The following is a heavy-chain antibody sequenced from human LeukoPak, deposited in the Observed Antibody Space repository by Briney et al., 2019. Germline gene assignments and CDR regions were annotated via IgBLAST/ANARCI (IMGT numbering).Heavy chain of an antibody. J-gene: IGHJ6*02. Sequence: GGSLRLSCAASGFTVCGNYMSWVRQAPGKGLKWVSFTYSGGSTYYAESVKGRFTVSRHNSKNTLYLQMNSLRGEDTAVYYCASRYGDYGYGMDVWGQGTTVTVSS. D-gene: IGHD4-17*01. CDR3: ASRYGDYGYGMDV. CDR1: GFTVCGNY. V-gene: IGHV3-53*04. CDR2: TYSGGST.